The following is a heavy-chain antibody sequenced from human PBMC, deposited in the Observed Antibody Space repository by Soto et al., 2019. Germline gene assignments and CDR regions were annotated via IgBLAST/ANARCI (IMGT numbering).Heavy chain of an antibody. CDR2: IYPGDSDT. V-gene: IGHV5-51*01. Sequence: GESLKISCKGSGYSFTSYWIGWVRQMPGKGLEWMGIIYPGDSDTRYSPSFQGQVTISADKSISTAYLQWSSLKASDTAMYYCARLPMVRGVIITRPYYGMDVWGQGTTVTVSS. CDR3: ARLPMVRGVIITRPYYGMDV. CDR1: GYSFTSYW. J-gene: IGHJ6*02. D-gene: IGHD3-10*01.